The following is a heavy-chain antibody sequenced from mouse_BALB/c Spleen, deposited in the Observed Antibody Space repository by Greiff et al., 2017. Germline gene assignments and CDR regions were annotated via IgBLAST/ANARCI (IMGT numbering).Heavy chain of an antibody. CDR1: GFSLTGYG. D-gene: IGHD1-2*01. CDR2: IWGDGST. CDR3: AKNSLLRLDYAMDY. Sequence: VQGVESGPGLVAPSQSLSITCTVSGFSLTGYGVNWVRQPPGKGLEWLGMIWGDGSTDYNSALKSRLSISKDNSKSQVFLKMNSLQTDDTARYYCAKNSLLRLDYAMDYWGQGTSVTVSS. J-gene: IGHJ4*01. V-gene: IGHV2-6-7*01.